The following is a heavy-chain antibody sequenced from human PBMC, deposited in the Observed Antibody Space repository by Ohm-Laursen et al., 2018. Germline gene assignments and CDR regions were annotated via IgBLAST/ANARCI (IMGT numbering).Heavy chain of an antibody. V-gene: IGHV4-59*08. CDR3: ARRANSAFPYYLDY. J-gene: IGHJ4*02. CDR2: IHNSGST. CDR1: GGSISSYY. D-gene: IGHD1-26*01. Sequence: PSDTLSLTCTVSGGSISSYYWSWVRQPPGKGLEWIGYIHNSGSTNYNPSLKSRVTIATDTSKNQLPLKLSSVTAADTAVYYCARRANSAFPYYLDYWGQGTLVTVSS.